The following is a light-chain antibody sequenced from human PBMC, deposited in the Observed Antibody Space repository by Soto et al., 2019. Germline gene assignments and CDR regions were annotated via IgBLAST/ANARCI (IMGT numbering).Light chain of an antibody. CDR1: QSVNIY. CDR2: GAS. CDR3: QQYEDWLRLT. J-gene: IGKJ4*01. Sequence: EIVRTQSPATLSVSPGERATLSGRASQSVNIYLAWYQPKPCQAPRLLIFGASSRATGIPARFSGSGSGTEFNPTISSLQSEDFAVYFCQQYEDWLRLTFGGGTKGDNK. V-gene: IGKV3D-15*01.